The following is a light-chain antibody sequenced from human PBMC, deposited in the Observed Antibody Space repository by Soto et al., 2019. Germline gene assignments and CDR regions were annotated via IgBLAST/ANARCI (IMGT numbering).Light chain of an antibody. CDR3: QQYFDWPIT. Sequence: VLTQSPSTLSVSPGERATLSCRASQGISSLLAWYQQKPGQAPRLLIYAASTRTTGIPARFSGSGSGTDFTLTISSLQSEDFTVYYCQQYFDWPITFGQGTRLEIK. V-gene: IGKV3-15*01. CDR2: AAS. CDR1: QGISSL. J-gene: IGKJ5*01.